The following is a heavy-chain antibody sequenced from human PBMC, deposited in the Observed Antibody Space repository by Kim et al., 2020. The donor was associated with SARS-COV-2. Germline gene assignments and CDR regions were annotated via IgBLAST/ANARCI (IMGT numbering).Heavy chain of an antibody. CDR1: GGSFSGYY. CDR3: ARGGRLLWFGESDYGMDV. J-gene: IGHJ6*02. V-gene: IGHV4-34*01. CDR2: INHSGST. Sequence: SETLSLTCAVYGGSFSGYYWSWIRQPPGKGLEWIGEINHSGSTNYNPSLKSRVTISVDTSKNQFSLKLSSVTAADTAVYYCARGGRLLWFGESDYGMDVWGQGTTVTVSS. D-gene: IGHD3-10*01.